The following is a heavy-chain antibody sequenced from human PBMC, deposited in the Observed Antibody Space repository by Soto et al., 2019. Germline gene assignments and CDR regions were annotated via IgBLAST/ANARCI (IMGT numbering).Heavy chain of an antibody. Sequence: EVQLVESGGGLVQPGGSLKLSCAASGFTFSGSAMHWVRQASGKGLGWVGRIRSKANSYATAYAASVKGRFTISRDDSKNTAYLQMNSLKAEDTAVYYCTRPDDLYCSGGSCYEYFQHWGQGTLVTVSS. V-gene: IGHV3-73*01. CDR3: TRPDDLYCSGGSCYEYFQH. CDR2: IRSKANSYAT. D-gene: IGHD2-15*01. CDR1: GFTFSGSA. J-gene: IGHJ1*01.